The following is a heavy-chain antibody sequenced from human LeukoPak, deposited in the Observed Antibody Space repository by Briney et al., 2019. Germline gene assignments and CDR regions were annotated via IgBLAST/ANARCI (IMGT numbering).Heavy chain of an antibody. D-gene: IGHD2-2*01. Sequence: ASVKVSCKASRGTFSSYAISWVRQAPGQGLEWMGGIIPIFGTANYAQKFQGRVTITADESTSTAYMELSSLRSEDTAVYYCARGVVPAAHTGNWFDPWGQGTLVTVSS. CDR2: IIPIFGTA. V-gene: IGHV1-69*13. J-gene: IGHJ5*02. CDR1: RGTFSSYA. CDR3: ARGVVPAAHTGNWFDP.